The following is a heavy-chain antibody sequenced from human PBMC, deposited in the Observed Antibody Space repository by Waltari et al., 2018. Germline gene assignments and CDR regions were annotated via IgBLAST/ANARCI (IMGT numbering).Heavy chain of an antibody. CDR3: ARNPYGTGWFDP. CDR1: GYTFTSYD. J-gene: IGHJ5*02. V-gene: IGHV1-8*01. D-gene: IGHD1-1*01. Sequence: QVQLVQSGAEVKKPGASVKVSCQASGYTFTSYDINWMRQATGQGLEWSGWMSPNSGNTGYAQNFQGRVTMTRDTSISTAYMELSSLRSEDTAVYYCARNPYGTGWFDPWGQGTLVTVSS. CDR2: MSPNSGNT.